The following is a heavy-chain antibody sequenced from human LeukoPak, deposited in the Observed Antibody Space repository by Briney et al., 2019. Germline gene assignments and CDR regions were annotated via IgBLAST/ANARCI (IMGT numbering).Heavy chain of an antibody. CDR3: ARYYYDSSASYYGAFDI. D-gene: IGHD3-22*01. V-gene: IGHV3-11*06. CDR1: GFTFSDYY. J-gene: IGHJ3*02. CDR2: ISSSSSSYT. Sequence: GRSLRLSCAASGFTFSDYYMSWIRQAPGKGLEWVSYISSSSSSYTNYADSVKGRFTISRDNAKNSLYLQMNGLRDEDTAVYFCARYYYDSSASYYGAFDIWGQGTMVTVSS.